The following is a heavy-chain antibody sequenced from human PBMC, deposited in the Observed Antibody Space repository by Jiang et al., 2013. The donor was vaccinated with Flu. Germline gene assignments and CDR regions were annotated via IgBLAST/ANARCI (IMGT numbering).Heavy chain of an antibody. V-gene: IGHV4-39*07. CDR1: RSY. CDR3: ASQHWDHGVGSYYMSH. CDR2: LLCGTT. D-gene: IGHD3-10*01. J-gene: IGHJ4*02. Sequence: RSYWGWIRQPPGKGRGVDWEHLLCGTTYXNPSLKNRVTISVDTSKKQFSLKLSSVTAADSAVYYCASQHWDHGVGSYYMSHWGQGTLVTVSS.